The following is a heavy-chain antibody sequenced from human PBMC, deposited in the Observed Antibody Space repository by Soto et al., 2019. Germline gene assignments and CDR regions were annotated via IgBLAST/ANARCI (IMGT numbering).Heavy chain of an antibody. CDR1: GFTFSNAW. CDR3: TTDFNAFGDLLPYFDY. Sequence: EVQLVESGGGLVKPGGSLRLSCAVSGFTFSNAWMSWVRQTPGKGLEWIGRIKSELDGATTDSAAPVKGRFTISRDDSKNTLYLQMNSLKTEDTAVYYYTTDFNAFGDLLPYFDYWGQGTLVTVSS. J-gene: IGHJ4*02. D-gene: IGHD3-10*01. CDR2: IKSELDGATT. V-gene: IGHV3-15*01.